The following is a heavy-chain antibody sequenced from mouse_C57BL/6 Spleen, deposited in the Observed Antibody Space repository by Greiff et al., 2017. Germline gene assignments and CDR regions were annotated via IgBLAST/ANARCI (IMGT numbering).Heavy chain of an antibody. CDR1: GFTFSDYG. D-gene: IGHD2-1*01. CDR3: ARHPYGNYGYFDV. Sequence: EVNVVESGGGLVQPGGSLKLSCAASGFTFSDYGMAWVRQAPRTGPEWVAFISNFAYSIYYAATVTGRFTISRENAKNTLCREMSSLRSEDTAMYYGARHPYGNYGYFDVWGTGTTVNVSS. J-gene: IGHJ1*03. CDR2: ISNFAYSI. V-gene: IGHV5-15*01.